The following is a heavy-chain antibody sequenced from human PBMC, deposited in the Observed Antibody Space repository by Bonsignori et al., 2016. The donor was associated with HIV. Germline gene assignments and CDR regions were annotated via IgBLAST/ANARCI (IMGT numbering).Heavy chain of an antibody. V-gene: IGHV3-30-3*01. D-gene: IGHD3/OR15-3a*01. Sequence: GGSLRLSCAASGFTFSSYAMHWVRQAPGKGLEWVAVISYDGSNKYYADSVKGRFTISRDNSKNTLYLQMNSLRAEDTAVYYCARDGLEGTGYYLYFDYWGQGTLVTVSS. J-gene: IGHJ4*02. CDR3: ARDGLEGTGYYLYFDY. CDR1: GFTFSSYA. CDR2: ISYDGSNK.